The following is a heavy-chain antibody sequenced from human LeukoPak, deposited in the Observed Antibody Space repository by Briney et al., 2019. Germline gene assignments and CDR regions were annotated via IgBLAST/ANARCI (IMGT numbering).Heavy chain of an antibody. Sequence: PGGSLRLSCVVSGFNFFDYVMTWVRQAPGKGLEWVSSIDRSGANTYYADFVKGQFTISRDNSKNTLFLQMNSLRAEDTAVYYCASKTGKTGTYDWGQGTLVTVSS. CDR3: ASKTGKTGTYD. CDR1: GFNFFDYV. V-gene: IGHV3-23*01. CDR2: IDRSGANT. D-gene: IGHD1-1*01. J-gene: IGHJ4*02.